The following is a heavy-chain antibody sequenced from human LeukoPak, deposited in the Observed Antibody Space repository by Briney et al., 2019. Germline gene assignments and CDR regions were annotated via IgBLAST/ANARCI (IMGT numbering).Heavy chain of an antibody. Sequence: PSETLSLTCTVSGGSISSYYWSWIRQPPGKGLEWIGYIYYSGSTNYNPSLKSRVTISVDTSKNQFSLKLSSVTAADTAVYYCARHTSSYGDYDPYFDYWGQGTLVTVSS. CDR3: ARHTSSYGDYDPYFDY. CDR2: IYYSGST. V-gene: IGHV4-59*08. J-gene: IGHJ4*02. CDR1: GGSISSYY. D-gene: IGHD4-17*01.